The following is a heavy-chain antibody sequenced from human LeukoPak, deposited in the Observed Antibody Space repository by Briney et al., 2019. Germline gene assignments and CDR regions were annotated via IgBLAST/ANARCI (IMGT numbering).Heavy chain of an antibody. CDR2: IYYSGST. J-gene: IGHJ4*02. V-gene: IGHV4-59*01. CDR3: ARTLTLTIFDY. CDR1: GGSISSYY. Sequence: SETLSLTCTVSGGSISSYYWSWIRQTPGKGLEWIGYIYYSGSTNYNPSLKSRVTISGDTSKNQFSLKLSSVAAADTAVYYCARTLTLTIFDYWGQGTLVTVSS. D-gene: IGHD4-17*01.